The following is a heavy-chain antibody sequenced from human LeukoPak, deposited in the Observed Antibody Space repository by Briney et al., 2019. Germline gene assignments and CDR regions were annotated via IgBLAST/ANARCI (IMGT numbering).Heavy chain of an antibody. CDR2: IIPVFGTA. Sequence: SVKVSCKASGGTFSSYAISWVRQAPGQGLEWMGGIIPVFGTANYAQKFQGRVTITTDESTSTAYMELSSLRSEDTAVYYCARDQSRDGYNLDAFDIWGQGTMVTVSS. V-gene: IGHV1-69*05. CDR3: ARDQSRDGYNLDAFDI. D-gene: IGHD5-24*01. CDR1: GGTFSSYA. J-gene: IGHJ3*02.